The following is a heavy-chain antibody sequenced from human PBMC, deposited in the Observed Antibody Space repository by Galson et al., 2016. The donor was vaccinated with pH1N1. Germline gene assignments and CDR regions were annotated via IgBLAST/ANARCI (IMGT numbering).Heavy chain of an antibody. CDR1: GYSFTNYW. J-gene: IGHJ6*02. CDR2: IYPSDPDT. CDR3: ARQDTSGFGCYHYGMDV. D-gene: IGHD3-22*01. V-gene: IGHV5-51*01. Sequence: QSGAEVKKPGESLKISCKGSGYSFTNYWIAWVRQMPGKGLEWMGIIYPSDPDTRYSPSFQGQVTISADTSINTAYLQWSSLQASDTAVFYCARQDTSGFGCYHYGMDVWGQGTAVTVSS.